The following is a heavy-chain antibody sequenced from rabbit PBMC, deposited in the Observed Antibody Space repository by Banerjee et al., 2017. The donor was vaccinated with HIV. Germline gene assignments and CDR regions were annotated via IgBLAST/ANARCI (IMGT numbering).Heavy chain of an antibody. V-gene: IGHV1S40*01. D-gene: IGHD1-1*01. CDR3: ARGASGADDYFRL. J-gene: IGHJ4*01. CDR1: EFSFSSSYW. Sequence: QSLEESGGDLVKPGASLTLTCTASEFSFSSSYWMSWVRQAPGKGLEWIACIYAGSSGSTYYASWAKGRFTISKTSSTTVTLKMTSLTAADTATYFCARGASGADDYFRLWGPGTLVTVS. CDR2: IYAGSSGST.